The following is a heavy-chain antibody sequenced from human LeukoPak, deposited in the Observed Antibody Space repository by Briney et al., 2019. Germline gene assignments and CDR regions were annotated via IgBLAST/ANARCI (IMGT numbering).Heavy chain of an antibody. CDR1: GFTFSTYW. Sequence: PGGSLRLSCAASGFTFSTYWMGWVRQAPGKGLEWVAKIKPDGSEKDHVDSVKGRFTISRDNAKNTLYLQMNSLRAEDTAVYYCARGATYAYYQDYWGRGTLVTVSS. J-gene: IGHJ4*02. CDR3: ARGATYAYYQDY. V-gene: IGHV3-7*01. CDR2: IKPDGSEK. D-gene: IGHD1-26*01.